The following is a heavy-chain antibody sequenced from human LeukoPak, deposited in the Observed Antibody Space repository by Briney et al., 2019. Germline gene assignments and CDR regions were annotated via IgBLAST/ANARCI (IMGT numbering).Heavy chain of an antibody. V-gene: IGHV4-59*01. CDR1: GDSISHYY. Sequence: SQTLSLTCTVSGDSISHYYWSRIRQPPGKGLEWIGYIYYSGSTNYNPSLKSRVTISVDTSKNQFSLKVSSVTAADTAVYYCARNIATRGWYFDLWGRGTLVTVSS. CDR3: ARNIATRGWYFDL. J-gene: IGHJ2*01. CDR2: IYYSGST. D-gene: IGHD6-6*01.